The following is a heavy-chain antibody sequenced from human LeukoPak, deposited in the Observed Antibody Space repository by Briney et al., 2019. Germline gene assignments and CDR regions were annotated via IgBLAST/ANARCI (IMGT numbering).Heavy chain of an antibody. CDR3: AKSQLLYRYYGMDV. V-gene: IGHV3-23*01. CDR1: GFTFSSYA. D-gene: IGHD2-2*02. J-gene: IGHJ6*02. CDR2: ISGSGGST. Sequence: PGGSLRLSCAASGFTFSSYAMSWVRQAPGKGLEWVSAISGSGGSTYYADSVKGRFTISRDNSKNTLYLQVNSLRAEDTAVYYCAKSQLLYRYYGMDVWGQGTTVTVSS.